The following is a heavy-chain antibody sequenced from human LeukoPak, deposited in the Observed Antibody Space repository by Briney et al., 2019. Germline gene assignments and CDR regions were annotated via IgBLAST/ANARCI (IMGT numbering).Heavy chain of an antibody. CDR2: INPNSGGT. CDR3: ARERPNSSSWYARWFDP. Sequence: ASVKVSCKASGYTFTANFMHWVRQAPGQGLEWMGWINPNSGGTNYAQKFQGRVTMTRDTSISTAYMELSRLKSDDTAVYYCARERPNSSSWYARWFDPWGQGTLVTVSS. J-gene: IGHJ5*02. CDR1: GYTFTANF. D-gene: IGHD6-13*01. V-gene: IGHV1-2*02.